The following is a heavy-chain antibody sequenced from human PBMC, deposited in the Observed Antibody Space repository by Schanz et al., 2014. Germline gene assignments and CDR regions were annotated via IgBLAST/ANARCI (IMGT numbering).Heavy chain of an antibody. J-gene: IGHJ6*02. CDR1: GFTFSNFA. CDR2: ISYDGSHK. V-gene: IGHV3-30*04. Sequence: QVQLVESGGGLVKPGGSLILSCAASGFTFSNFAIHWVRQAPGKGLEWVAVISYDGSHKDYADPVKGRFTISRDSAKNSLYLQMNSLRAEDTAVYYCARQRSYFYAMDVWGQGTTVTVSS. CDR3: ARQRSYFYAMDV.